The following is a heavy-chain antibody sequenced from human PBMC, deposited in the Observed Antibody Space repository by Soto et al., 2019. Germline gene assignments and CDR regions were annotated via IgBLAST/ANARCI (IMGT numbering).Heavy chain of an antibody. D-gene: IGHD3-22*01. CDR2: ISSSSSYI. V-gene: IGHV3-21*01. CDR1: GFTFSSYS. J-gene: IGHJ1*01. Sequence: EVQLVESGGGLVKRGGSLRLSCAASGFTFSSYSMNWVRQAPGKGLEWVSSISSSSSYIYYADSVKGRFTISRDNAKNSLYLQMNSRRAEDTAVYYCARDLPVDSSGLAGYFQHWGEGTMVIVSS. CDR3: ARDLPVDSSGLAGYFQH.